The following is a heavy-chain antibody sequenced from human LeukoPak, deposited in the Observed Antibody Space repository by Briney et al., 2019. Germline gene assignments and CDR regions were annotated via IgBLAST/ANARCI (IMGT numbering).Heavy chain of an antibody. CDR2: IYYSGST. CDR1: GGSISSSSYY. J-gene: IGHJ3*02. V-gene: IGHV4-39*01. D-gene: IGHD6-13*01. CDR3: ARHRIPAADDAFDI. Sequence: SETLSLTCTVSGGSISSSSYYWGWIRQPPGKGLEWIGTIYYSGSTYYNPSLKSRVTISVDTSKNLFSLKLSSVTAADTAVYYCARHRIPAADDAFDIWGQGTVVTVSS.